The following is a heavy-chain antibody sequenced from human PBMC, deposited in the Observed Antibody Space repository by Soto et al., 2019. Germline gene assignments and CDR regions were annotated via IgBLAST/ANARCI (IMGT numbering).Heavy chain of an antibody. CDR3: AKLKGVLGRFYGLDA. V-gene: IGHV3-23*01. D-gene: IGHD3-3*01. Sequence: GGSLRLSCRASGFTFKNYAMTWVRQCPGKGLQWVSLMTGGGTTAYADSAKGRFIISRDNSKNTLSLQMHNLRADDTALYYCAKLKGVLGRFYGLDAWGQGTMVTVSS. CDR2: MTGGGTTA. CDR1: GFTFKNYA. J-gene: IGHJ6*02.